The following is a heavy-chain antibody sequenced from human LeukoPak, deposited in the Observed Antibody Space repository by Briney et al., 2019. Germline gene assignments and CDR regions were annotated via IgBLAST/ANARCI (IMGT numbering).Heavy chain of an antibody. CDR2: ISAYNGNT. D-gene: IGHD3-22*01. Sequence: GASVKVSCKASGYTFTSYGISWVRQAPGQGLEWMGWISAYNGNTNYAQKLQGRVTMTTDTSTSTAYMELRSLRSDDTAVYYCASRFLYDSSGYLSPDDPYRKFKFDYWGQGTLVTVSS. V-gene: IGHV1-18*01. CDR1: GYTFTSYG. CDR3: ASRFLYDSSGYLSPDDPYRKFKFDY. J-gene: IGHJ4*02.